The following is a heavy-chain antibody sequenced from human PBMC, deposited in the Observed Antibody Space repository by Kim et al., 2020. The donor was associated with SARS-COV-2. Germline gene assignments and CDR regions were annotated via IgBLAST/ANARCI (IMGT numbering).Heavy chain of an antibody. J-gene: IGHJ4*02. V-gene: IGHV3-74*01. CDR3: ARDQSRAGPTTVDY. D-gene: IGHD4-17*01. Sequence: YADSVEGRFTISRDNAKSTLYLQMDRLRDEDTGIYHCARDQSRAGPTTVDYWGPGTLVTVSS.